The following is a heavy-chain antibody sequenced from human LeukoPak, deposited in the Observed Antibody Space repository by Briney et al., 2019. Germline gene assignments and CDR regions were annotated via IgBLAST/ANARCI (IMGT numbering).Heavy chain of an antibody. V-gene: IGHV4-39*07. D-gene: IGHD5-12*01. CDR3: ASLGIYP. CDR1: GGSISSSSYY. CDR2: INHSGST. Sequence: SETLSLTCTVSGGSISSSSYYWGWIRQPPGKGLEWIGEINHSGSTNYNPSLKSRVTISVDTSKNQFFLRLNSVTAADTAVYYCASLGIYPWGPGTLVTVST. J-gene: IGHJ5*02.